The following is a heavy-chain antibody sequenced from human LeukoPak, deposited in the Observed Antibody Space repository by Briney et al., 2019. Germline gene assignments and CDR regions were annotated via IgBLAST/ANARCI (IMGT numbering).Heavy chain of an antibody. CDR3: AREAYWGPSGKGFDS. J-gene: IGHJ4*02. V-gene: IGHV3-23*01. D-gene: IGHD4-23*01. CDR1: GLIFSSYV. CDR2: VSGSGTST. Sequence: GGSLRLSCAASGLIFSSYVMSWVRQAPGKGLEWVSGVSGSGTSTYYADSAKGRFTISRDNSKNTLYLQMNSLRDEDTAVYSCAREAYWGPSGKGFDSWGQGTLVIVSS.